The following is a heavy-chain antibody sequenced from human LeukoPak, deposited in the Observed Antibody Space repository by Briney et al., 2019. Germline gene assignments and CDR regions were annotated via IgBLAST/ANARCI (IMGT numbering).Heavy chain of an antibody. CDR2: IYTSGST. CDR3: AREPGFDSSGYLNWFDP. CDR1: GGSISGYY. Sequence: PSETLSLTCSVSGGSISGYYWDWIRQSAGQGLEWIGRIYTSGSTTYNPSLKTRITMSIDMSKSQFSLKLSSVTAADTAVYYCAREPGFDSSGYLNWFDPWGQGTLVTVSS. J-gene: IGHJ5*02. V-gene: IGHV4-4*07. D-gene: IGHD3-22*01.